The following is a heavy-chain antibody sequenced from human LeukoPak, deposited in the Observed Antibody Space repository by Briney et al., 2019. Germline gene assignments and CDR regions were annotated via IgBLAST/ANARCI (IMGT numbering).Heavy chain of an antibody. CDR1: GGTFSSYA. V-gene: IGHV1-69*06. J-gene: IGHJ5*02. CDR3: ARRTMVRGVRNWFDP. Sequence: SVKVSCKASGGTFSSYAISWVRRAPGQGLEWMGGIIPIFGTANYAQKFQGRVTITADKSTSTAYMELSSLRSEDTAVYYCARRTMVRGVRNWFDPWGQGTLVTVSS. D-gene: IGHD3-10*01. CDR2: IIPIFGTA.